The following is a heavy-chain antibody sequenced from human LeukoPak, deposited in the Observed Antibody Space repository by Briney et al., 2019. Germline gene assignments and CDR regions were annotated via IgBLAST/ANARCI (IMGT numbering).Heavy chain of an antibody. Sequence: PSETLSLTCTVSGGSISSYYWSWIRQPPGKGLEWIGYIYYSGSTSYNPSLKSRVTISVDTSKNQFSLRLSSVTAADTAVYYCAREGYSSSSRWFDPWGQGTLVTVSS. CDR3: AREGYSSSSRWFDP. CDR1: GGSISSYY. CDR2: IYYSGST. V-gene: IGHV4-59*01. J-gene: IGHJ5*02. D-gene: IGHD6-6*01.